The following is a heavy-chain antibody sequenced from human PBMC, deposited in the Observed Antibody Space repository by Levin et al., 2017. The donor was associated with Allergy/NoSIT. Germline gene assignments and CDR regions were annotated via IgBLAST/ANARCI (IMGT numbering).Heavy chain of an antibody. D-gene: IGHD6-13*01. CDR1: GFTFSNSA. CDR3: ATYTSRWDEYFQY. CDR2: ISGSGGST. V-gene: IGHV3-23*01. Sequence: LSLTCAASGFTFSNSAMSWVRQAPGKGLEWVSAISGSGGSTYYADSVKGRFTISRDNSKNMLYLQMNSLRAEDTAVYYCATYTSRWDEYFQYWGQGTLVTVSS. J-gene: IGHJ1*01.